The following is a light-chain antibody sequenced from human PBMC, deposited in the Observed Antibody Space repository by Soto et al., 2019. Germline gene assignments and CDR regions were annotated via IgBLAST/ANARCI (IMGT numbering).Light chain of an antibody. CDR1: QTINNY. Sequence: DIQMTQSPSSLSASVGDRVTITCRPSQTINNYLNWYQQIPGEAPNLLIYSASTLQSGVPSRFSGSRSGTDFTLTITSLQPEDVATYYCQQSYITPPAFGPGTKVNIK. J-gene: IGKJ3*01. V-gene: IGKV1-39*01. CDR2: SAS. CDR3: QQSYITPPA.